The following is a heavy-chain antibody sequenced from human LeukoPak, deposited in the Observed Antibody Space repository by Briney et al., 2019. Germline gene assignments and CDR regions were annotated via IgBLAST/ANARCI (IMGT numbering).Heavy chain of an antibody. Sequence: SETLSLTCTVSGGSISSSSYYWGWIRQPPGKGLEWIGRIYTSGSTNYNPSLKSRVTISVDTSKNQFSLKLSSVTAADTAVYYCARGGYCGGDCYFYYWGQGTLVTVSS. V-gene: IGHV4-61*02. J-gene: IGHJ4*02. CDR2: IYTSGST. CDR3: ARGGYCGGDCYFYY. D-gene: IGHD2-21*02. CDR1: GGSISSSSYY.